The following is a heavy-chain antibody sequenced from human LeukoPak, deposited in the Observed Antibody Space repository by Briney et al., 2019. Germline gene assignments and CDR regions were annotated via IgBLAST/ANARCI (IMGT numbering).Heavy chain of an antibody. V-gene: IGHV4-61*02. D-gene: IGHD3-10*01. CDR1: GGSISSGSYY. Sequence: PSETLSLTCTVSGGSISSGSYYWSWIRQPAGKGLEWIGRIYTSGSTNYNPSLKSRVTISVDTSKNQFSLKLSSVTAADPAVYYCARETSGDGEFDYWGQGTLVTVSS. CDR2: IYTSGST. CDR3: ARETSGDGEFDY. J-gene: IGHJ4*02.